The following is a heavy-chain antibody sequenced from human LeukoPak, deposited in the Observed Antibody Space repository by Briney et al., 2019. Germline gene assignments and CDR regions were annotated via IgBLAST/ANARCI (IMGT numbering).Heavy chain of an antibody. V-gene: IGHV3-53*01. Sequence: PGGSLRLSCAASGVTVSSNYMSWVRQAPGKGLEWVSVIYSGGSTYYADSVKGRFTISRDNSKNMLYLQMNSLRAEDTAVYYCASPIDSSGYTGLDYWGQGTLVTVSS. CDR2: IYSGGST. CDR3: ASPIDSSGYTGLDY. CDR1: GVTVSSNY. J-gene: IGHJ4*02. D-gene: IGHD3-22*01.